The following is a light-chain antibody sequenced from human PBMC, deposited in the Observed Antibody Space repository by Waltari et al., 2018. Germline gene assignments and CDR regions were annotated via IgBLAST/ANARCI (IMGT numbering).Light chain of an antibody. J-gene: IGLJ3*02. CDR1: SRINVASYR. CDR3: VIWHSSAWV. V-gene: IGLV5-45*01. Sequence: QAVLTQPASLSASPGASASLPCTLRSRINVASYRIYWYQQTPGSPPQFLLRYNSDSDNQQGSGVPSRFSGSKDGSANAGILLISGLQSEDEADYYCVIWHSSAWVFGGGTKLTVL. CDR2: YNSDSDN.